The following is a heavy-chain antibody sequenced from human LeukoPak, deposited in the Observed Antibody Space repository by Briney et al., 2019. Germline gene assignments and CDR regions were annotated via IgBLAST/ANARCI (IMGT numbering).Heavy chain of an antibody. Sequence: ASVKVSCKASGYTFTSYNMHWVRQAPGQGLEWMEIINPSGGSTSYAQKFQGRVTMTRDTSTSTVYMELSSLRSEDTAVYYCARTRDDYTHADYWGQGTLVTVSS. D-gene: IGHD5-24*01. V-gene: IGHV1-46*01. CDR3: ARTRDDYTHADY. CDR1: GYTFTSYN. CDR2: INPSGGST. J-gene: IGHJ4*02.